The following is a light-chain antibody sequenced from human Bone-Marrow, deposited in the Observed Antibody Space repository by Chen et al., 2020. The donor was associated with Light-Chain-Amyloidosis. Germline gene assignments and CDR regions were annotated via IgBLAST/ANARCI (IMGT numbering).Light chain of an antibody. CDR2: DDS. V-gene: IGLV3-21*03. CDR1: NIGSTR. Sequence: SYVLTQPSSVSVAPGKTATIACGGKNIGSTRVHWYQQTPGQAPQLVVYDDSYRPSGIPERLSGSNSGNTATLTLSRFGAGDEADYYCQVWDRSSDRPVFGGGTKLTVL. CDR3: QVWDRSSDRPV. J-gene: IGLJ3*02.